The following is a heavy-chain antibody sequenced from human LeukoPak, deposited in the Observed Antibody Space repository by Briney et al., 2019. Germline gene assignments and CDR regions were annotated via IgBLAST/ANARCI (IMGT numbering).Heavy chain of an antibody. Sequence: GGSLRLSCAASGFNFSKDGMHWVRQAPGKGLEWVAVIWYDGSDKYYADSVQGRFTISRDNSKDTQYVQMNSLRAEDTAVYYCARDLFGGEAFDYGGQGTLVIVSS. CDR2: IWYDGSDK. D-gene: IGHD3-10*02. J-gene: IGHJ4*02. CDR3: ARDLFGGEAFDY. CDR1: GFNFSKDG. V-gene: IGHV3-33*01.